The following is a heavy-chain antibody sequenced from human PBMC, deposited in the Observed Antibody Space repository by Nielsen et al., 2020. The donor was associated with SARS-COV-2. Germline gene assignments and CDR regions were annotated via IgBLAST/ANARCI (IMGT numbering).Heavy chain of an antibody. CDR2: ISGSGGST. CDR1: GFTFSSYA. D-gene: IGHD1-7*01. J-gene: IGHJ4*02. Sequence: GESLKISCPASGFTFSSYAMSWVRQAPGKGLEWVSAISGSGGSTYYADSVKGRFTISRDNSKHTLYLQMNSLRAEDTAVYYCAKDGKLELSDYWGQGTLVTVSS. CDR3: AKDGKLELSDY. V-gene: IGHV3-23*01.